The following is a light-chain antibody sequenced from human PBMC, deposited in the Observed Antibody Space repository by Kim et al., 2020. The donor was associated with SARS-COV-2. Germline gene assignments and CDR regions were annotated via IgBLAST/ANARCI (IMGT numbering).Light chain of an antibody. J-gene: IGLJ1*01. Sequence: GQSITISCTGTSSDVGGYNYVSWYQQHPGKAPKLIIYDVTDRPSGVSDRFSGSKSGNTASLTISGLQAEDEADYHCSSYTSSGTRVFGTGTKVTVL. CDR3: SSYTSSGTRV. CDR1: SSDVGGYNY. CDR2: DVT. V-gene: IGLV2-14*03.